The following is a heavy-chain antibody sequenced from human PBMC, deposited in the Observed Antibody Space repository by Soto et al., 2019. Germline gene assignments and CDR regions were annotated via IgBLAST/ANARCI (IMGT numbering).Heavy chain of an antibody. Sequence: QMQLVQSGVEVKVRGSSVKISCKTSGGTFNTYALTWVRQAPGQGLEWIGGIIPIFGIKNVAQRFQGRVTINADESLTTAYMEMTSLRSDDTAVYYCAKEAGDHWGQGTLVTVSS. CDR2: IIPIFGIK. CDR1: GGTFNTYA. J-gene: IGHJ4*02. CDR3: AKEAGDH. D-gene: IGHD6-13*01. V-gene: IGHV1-69*01.